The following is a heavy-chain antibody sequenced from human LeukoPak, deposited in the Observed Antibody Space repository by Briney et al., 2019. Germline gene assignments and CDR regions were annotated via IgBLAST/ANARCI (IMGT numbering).Heavy chain of an antibody. J-gene: IGHJ5*02. CDR2: ISYDGSNK. D-gene: IGHD4-17*01. CDR1: GFTFSSYA. V-gene: IGHV3-30-3*01. CDR3: ARERPVTTQPNNRFDP. Sequence: PGGSLRLSCAASGFTFSSYAMPWVRQAPGKGLEWVAVISYDGSNKYYADSVKGRFTISRDNSKNTLYLQMNSLRAEDTAVYYCARERPVTTQPNNRFDPWGQGTLVTVSS.